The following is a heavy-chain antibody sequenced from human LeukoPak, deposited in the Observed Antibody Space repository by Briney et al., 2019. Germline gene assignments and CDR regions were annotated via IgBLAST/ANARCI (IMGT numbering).Heavy chain of an antibody. CDR3: ARALIAVAGITLYYFDY. V-gene: IGHV3-23*01. CDR2: ISGSGGST. Sequence: PGGSLRLSCAASGFTFSSYAMSWVRQAPGKGLEWVSAISGSGGSTYYADSVKGRFTISRDNSKNTLYLQMNSLRAEDTAVYYCARALIAVAGITLYYFDYWGQGTLVTVSS. J-gene: IGHJ4*02. D-gene: IGHD6-19*01. CDR1: GFTFSSYA.